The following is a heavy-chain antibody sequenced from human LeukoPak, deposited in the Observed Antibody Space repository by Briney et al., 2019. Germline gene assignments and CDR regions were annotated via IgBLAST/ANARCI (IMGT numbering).Heavy chain of an antibody. V-gene: IGHV3-21*01. D-gene: IGHD4-17*01. J-gene: IGHJ4*02. CDR3: ALGYGDYVSLNY. Sequence: GGSLRLSCAASGFTFSSYSMNWVRQARGKGLEWVSSISSSSSYIYYADSVKGRFTISRDNAKNSLYLQMNSLRAEDTAVYYCALGYGDYVSLNYWGQGTLVTVSS. CDR2: ISSSSSYI. CDR1: GFTFSSYS.